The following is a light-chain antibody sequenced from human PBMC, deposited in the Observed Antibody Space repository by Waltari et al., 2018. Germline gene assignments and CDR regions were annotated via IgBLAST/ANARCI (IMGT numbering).Light chain of an antibody. J-gene: IGKJ4*01. CDR1: SAFNMW. V-gene: IGKV1-5*03. CDR3: QQYLTYPLT. CDR2: RAS. Sequence: DIQMTQSPSTLSASVGDRVTITCRASSAFNMWLAWYQQKPGGAPNLLIHRASTLHTGVPSRFSGSGSGTEFTLTIASLQPDDFTTYFCQQYLTYPLTFGGGTRVEMK.